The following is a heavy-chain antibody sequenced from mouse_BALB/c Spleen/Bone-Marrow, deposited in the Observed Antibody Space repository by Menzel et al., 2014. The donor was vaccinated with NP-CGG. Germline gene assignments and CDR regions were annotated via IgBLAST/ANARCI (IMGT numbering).Heavy chain of an antibody. CDR1: GYTFTDHA. CDR2: ISGYYGDA. Sequence: VKLQESGAKLVRPGVSVKISCKGSGYTFTDHAMHWVKRSHAKSLEWIGLISGYYGDAIYNQKFKGKATMTVDKSSSTAYMELARLTSEDSAIYYCARSGKVRNAMDYWGQRTSVTVSS. J-gene: IGHJ4*01. D-gene: IGHD2-14*01. V-gene: IGHV1S137*01. CDR3: ARSGKVRNAMDY.